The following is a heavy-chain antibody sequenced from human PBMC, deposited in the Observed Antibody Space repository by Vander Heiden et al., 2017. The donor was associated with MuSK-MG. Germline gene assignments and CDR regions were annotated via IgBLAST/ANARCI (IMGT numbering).Heavy chain of an antibody. J-gene: IGHJ6*02. D-gene: IGHD6-19*01. CDR1: GFTFSSYS. CDR2: ISSSSSYI. V-gene: IGHV3-21*01. CDR3: ARGTVAGRRFYYYYGMDV. Sequence: EVQLVESGGGLVKPGGSLRLSCAASGFTFSSYSMNWVRQAPGKGLEWVSSISSSSSYIYYADSVKGRFTISRDNAKNSLYLQMNSLRAEDTAVYYCARGTVAGRRFYYYYGMDVWGQGTTVTVSS.